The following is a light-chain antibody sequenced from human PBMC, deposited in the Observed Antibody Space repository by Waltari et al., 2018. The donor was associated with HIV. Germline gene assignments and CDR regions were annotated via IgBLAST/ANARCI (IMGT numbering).Light chain of an antibody. Sequence: QAGVTQPPSVSKDLRQTATLTCTGNSHNVGNQGATWLQHHQGHPPKLLSYRNNNRPSGISERFSASRSRNTASLTITGLQPEDEADYYCSAWDSSLGAWVFGGGTKLTVL. V-gene: IGLV10-54*04. CDR1: SHNVGNQG. CDR2: RNN. J-gene: IGLJ3*02. CDR3: SAWDSSLGAWV.